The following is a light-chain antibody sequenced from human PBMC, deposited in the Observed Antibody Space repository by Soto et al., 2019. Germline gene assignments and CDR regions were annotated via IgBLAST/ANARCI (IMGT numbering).Light chain of an antibody. CDR2: GAS. V-gene: IGKV3-15*01. J-gene: IGKJ1*01. Sequence: EIVMTQSPATLSVSPGERATLSCRASQSVSSNLAWYQQKPGQATRLLIYGASTRATGIPARFSGSRSGTEFTLTISSLQSEDFAVYYCQQYNNWPHTFGQGTKVEIK. CDR1: QSVSSN. CDR3: QQYNNWPHT.